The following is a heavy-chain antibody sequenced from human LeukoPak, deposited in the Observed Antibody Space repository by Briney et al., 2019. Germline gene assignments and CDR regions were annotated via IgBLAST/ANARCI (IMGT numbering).Heavy chain of an antibody. CDR2: IYSGSI. CDR1: GDSVTNHY. J-gene: IGHJ4*02. CDR3: AGSGGLANQGAVFDY. D-gene: IGHD3-10*01. V-gene: IGHV4-59*02. Sequence: SETLSLTCIVSGDSVTNHYWSLIRQPPGKGLEWIGYIYSGSINYNPSLKSRVTISVDTSRNQFSMKLNSVTAADTAVYYCAGSGGLANQGAVFDYWGQGTLVTVSS.